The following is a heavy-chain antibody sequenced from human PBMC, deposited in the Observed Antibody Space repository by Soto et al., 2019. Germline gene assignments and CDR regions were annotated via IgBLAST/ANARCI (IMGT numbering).Heavy chain of an antibody. V-gene: IGHV4-34*01. D-gene: IGHD3-9*01. CDR2: VNHSGST. CDR3: ERGWSGLVIIRFDP. CDR1: GGSFSGYY. J-gene: IGHJ5*02. Sequence: SETLSLTCAVYGGSFSGYYWSWIRQPPGKGLEWIGEVNHSGSTNHNPSLKSRVTISVDTSKNQFSLKLSSVTAADTAVYYCERGWSGLVIIRFDPWGQGTLVT.